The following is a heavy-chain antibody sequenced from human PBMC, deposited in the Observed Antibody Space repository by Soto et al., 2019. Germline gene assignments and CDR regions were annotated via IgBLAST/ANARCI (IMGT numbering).Heavy chain of an antibody. CDR2: IYYSGST. V-gene: IGHV4-39*07. D-gene: IGHD1-1*01. J-gene: IGHJ5*02. CDR1: GGSISSRIYY. CDR3: VRDGTKTLRDWFDP. Sequence: SETLSLTCTVSGGSISSRIYYWGWVRQPPGKGPAWIGNIYYSGSTDYSPSLKSRVTISVDTSQNQFSLKLRSVTAADTAVYYCVRDGTKTLRDWFDPWGQGISVTVSS.